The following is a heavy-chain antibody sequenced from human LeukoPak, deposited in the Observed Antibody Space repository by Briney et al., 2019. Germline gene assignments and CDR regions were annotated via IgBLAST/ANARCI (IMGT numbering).Heavy chain of an antibody. CDR2: ISSGSSTI. J-gene: IGHJ4*02. Sequence: GGSLRLSCAASGFTFSTYGMTWVRQAPGKGLECVSYISSGSSTIYYADSVRGRFSISRDDAKSSLYLQMNSLRPDDTAVYCCARTPSGYETDYFFDKWGQGTLVTVSS. CDR3: ARTPSGYETDYFFDK. CDR1: GFTFSTYG. D-gene: IGHD5-12*01. V-gene: IGHV3-48*01.